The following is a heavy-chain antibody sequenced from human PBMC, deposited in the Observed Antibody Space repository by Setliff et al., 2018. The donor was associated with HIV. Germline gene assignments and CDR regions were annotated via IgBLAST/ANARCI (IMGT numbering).Heavy chain of an antibody. J-gene: IGHJ4*02. D-gene: IGHD1-26*01. Sequence: GGSLRLSCVASGFTFSDYYMDWVRQAPGKGLEWVSGIGGAYDGNTYHADSVEGRFTIFRENSKNIVYLQMSNLRAEDTALYYCAKVMITTTWAFDFWGQGTPVTVSS. CDR3: AKVMITTTWAFDF. CDR1: GFTFSDYY. V-gene: IGHV3-23*01. CDR2: IGGAYDGNT.